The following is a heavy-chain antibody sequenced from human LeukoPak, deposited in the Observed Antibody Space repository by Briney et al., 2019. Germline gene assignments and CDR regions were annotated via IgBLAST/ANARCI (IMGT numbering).Heavy chain of an antibody. Sequence: PGGSLRLSCAASGFTFNSYGMNWVRQAPGKGLEWVAFIQYDGSNKYYADSVKGRFTISRDNSKNTLYLQMNSLRAEDTAVYYCAKEGGYYGSGSYYFDYWGQGTLVTVSS. CDR1: GFTFNSYG. J-gene: IGHJ4*02. CDR2: IQYDGSNK. CDR3: AKEGGYYGSGSYYFDY. V-gene: IGHV3-30*02. D-gene: IGHD3-10*01.